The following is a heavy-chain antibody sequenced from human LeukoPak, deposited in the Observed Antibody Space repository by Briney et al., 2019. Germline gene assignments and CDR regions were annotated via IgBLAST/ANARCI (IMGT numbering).Heavy chain of an antibody. CDR1: GGSISDYY. D-gene: IGHD2-2*01. CDR2: IYYSGST. CDR3: ARGDFCSSTNCYLRPMDV. J-gene: IGHJ6*03. Sequence: PSETLSLTCTVSGGSISDYYWNWIRQPPGKGLEWVGYIYYSGSTTYNPSLKSRLTMSVDTAKNQFSLKLRSVTAADTAVYYCARGDFCSSTNCYLRPMDVWSKGTTVTVSS. V-gene: IGHV4-59*01.